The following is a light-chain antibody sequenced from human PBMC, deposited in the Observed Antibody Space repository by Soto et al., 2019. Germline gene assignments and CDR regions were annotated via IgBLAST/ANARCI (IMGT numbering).Light chain of an antibody. J-gene: IGLJ1*01. V-gene: IGLV2-23*02. CDR2: EVN. CDR1: STDVTIHNL. Sequence: QSALTQPASVSGSPGQSITISCTGTSTDVTIHNLVSWYQQHPGKAPKLLIFEVNKRPSGVSSRFPGSKSGNTASLTISGLQAVDEADYYCCSYSGSYVFGSGTKVTVL. CDR3: CSYSGSYV.